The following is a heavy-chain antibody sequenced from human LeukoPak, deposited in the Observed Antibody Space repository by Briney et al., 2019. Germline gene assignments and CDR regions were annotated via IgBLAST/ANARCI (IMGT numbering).Heavy chain of an antibody. D-gene: IGHD2-15*01. Sequence: ASVKVSCKASGYTFISYDINWVRQATGQGLEWMGWMNPNSGNTGHAQKFQGRVTMTRNTSISTAYMELSSLRSEDTAVYYCAIERGGYCSGGSCFDYWGQGTLVTVSS. CDR3: AIERGGYCSGGSCFDY. V-gene: IGHV1-8*01. CDR1: GYTFISYD. J-gene: IGHJ4*02. CDR2: MNPNSGNT.